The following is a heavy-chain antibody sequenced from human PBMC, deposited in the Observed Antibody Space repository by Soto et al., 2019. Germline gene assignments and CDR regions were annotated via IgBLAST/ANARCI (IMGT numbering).Heavy chain of an antibody. CDR1: GGSISSGDYY. CDR3: ARSLRYYYDSSGHYYFDY. J-gene: IGHJ4*02. Sequence: SETLSLTCTVSGGSISSGDYYWSWIRQPPGKGLEWIGYIYYSGSTYYNPSLKSRVTISVDTSKNQFSLKLSSVTAADTAVYYCARSLRYYYDSSGHYYFDYWAREPWSPSPQ. CDR2: IYYSGST. D-gene: IGHD3-22*01. V-gene: IGHV4-30-4*01.